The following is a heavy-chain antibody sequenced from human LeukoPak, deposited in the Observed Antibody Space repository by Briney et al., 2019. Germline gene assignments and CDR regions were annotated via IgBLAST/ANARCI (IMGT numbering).Heavy chain of an antibody. CDR1: GFTFSSYW. D-gene: IGHD6-19*01. CDR2: IKQDGSEK. Sequence: PGGSLRLSCAASGFTFSSYWMNWVRQAPGKGLEWVANIKQDGSEKYYVDSVKGRFTISRDNAKNSLYLQMNSLRVDDTAVYYCARYIAVVPFDYWGQGTLVTVSS. J-gene: IGHJ4*02. V-gene: IGHV3-7*01. CDR3: ARYIAVVPFDY.